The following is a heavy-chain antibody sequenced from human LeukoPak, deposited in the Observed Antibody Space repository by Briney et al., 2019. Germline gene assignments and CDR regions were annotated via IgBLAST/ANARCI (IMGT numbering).Heavy chain of an antibody. CDR3: ARERYTSAYSHWFDP. J-gene: IGHJ5*02. Sequence: ASVKVSCKASAYIFTSYYMHWVRQAPGQGLEWVGIINPRDGSTTYAQKFQGRVTMTWDTSTSTLYMELSSLRSEDTAVYYCARERYTSAYSHWFDPWGQGTLVTVSS. CDR2: INPRDGST. CDR1: AYIFTSYY. D-gene: IGHD3-22*01. V-gene: IGHV1-46*01.